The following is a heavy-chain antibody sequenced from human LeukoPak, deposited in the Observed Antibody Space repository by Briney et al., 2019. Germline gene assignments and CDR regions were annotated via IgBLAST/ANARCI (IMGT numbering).Heavy chain of an antibody. CDR3: AKPILAAPLNHYFDY. CDR2: ISGSGDDT. D-gene: IGHD2-15*01. CDR1: GCTFSNYA. J-gene: IGHJ4*02. V-gene: IGHV3-23*01. Sequence: PGWSLRLSCAASGCTFSNYAMTWVRQAPGKGLEGVSSISGSGDDTRYADSVKGRFTISRDNSKSTVYLQMNGLRVEDTAVYYCAKPILAAPLNHYFDYWGQGTLVTVSS.